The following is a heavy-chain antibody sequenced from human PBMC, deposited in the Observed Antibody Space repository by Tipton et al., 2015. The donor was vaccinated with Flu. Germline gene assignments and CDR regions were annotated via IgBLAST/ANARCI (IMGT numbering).Heavy chain of an antibody. V-gene: IGHV4-61*02. J-gene: IGHJ3*02. CDR3: ARGVIYYDSSGPITDAFDI. CDR2: IYTSGST. CDR1: GGSISSGSYY. Sequence: TLSLTCTVSGGSISSGSYYWSWIRQPAEKGLEWIGRIYTSGSTNYNPSLKSRVTISVDTSKNQFSLKLSSVTAADTAVYYCARGVIYYDSSGPITDAFDIWGQGTMVTVSS. D-gene: IGHD3-22*01.